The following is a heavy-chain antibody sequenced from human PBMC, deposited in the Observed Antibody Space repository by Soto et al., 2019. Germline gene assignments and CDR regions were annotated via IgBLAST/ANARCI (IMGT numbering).Heavy chain of an antibody. CDR3: AKNRGFSQGD. Sequence: QVQLQESGPGLVKPSETLSLTCVVSGGSISSDSWWSWVRQSPEKGLEWIGEIHDGGTTHYNPSLASRLTVSMDKSKNQLSLKWSSVTAADTAVYYCAKNRGFSQGDWGQGTLVTVSS. V-gene: IGHV4-4*02. CDR1: GGSISSDSW. J-gene: IGHJ4*02. CDR2: IHDGGTT. D-gene: IGHD5-18*01.